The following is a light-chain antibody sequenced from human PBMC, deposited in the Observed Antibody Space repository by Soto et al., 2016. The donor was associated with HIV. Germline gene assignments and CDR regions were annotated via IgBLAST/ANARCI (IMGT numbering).Light chain of an antibody. CDR2: KVS. CDR1: QSLVHSDGNTY. V-gene: IGKV2-30*02. CDR3: MQGTHWRTWT. Sequence: DVVMTQSPLSLPVTLGQPASISCRSSQSLVHSDGNTYLNWFQQRPGQSPRRLIYKVSNRDSGVPDRFSGSGSGTDFTLKISRVEAEDVGVYYCMQGTHWRTWTFGQGTKVEIK. J-gene: IGKJ1*01.